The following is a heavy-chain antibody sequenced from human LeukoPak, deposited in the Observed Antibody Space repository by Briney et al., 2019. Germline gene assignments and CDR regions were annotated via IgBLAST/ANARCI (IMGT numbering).Heavy chain of an antibody. CDR2: IYYIGST. CDR1: GGPISSDY. Sequence: PSETLSLTCTVSGGPISSDYWSWIRQPPGKGLEWIGYIYYIGSTNYNPSLKSRITISVDTSKSHFSLKLSSVTAADTAVYYCAGVVGATGSSDYWGQGTLVTVSS. D-gene: IGHD1-26*01. J-gene: IGHJ4*02. V-gene: IGHV4-59*01. CDR3: AGVVGATGSSDY.